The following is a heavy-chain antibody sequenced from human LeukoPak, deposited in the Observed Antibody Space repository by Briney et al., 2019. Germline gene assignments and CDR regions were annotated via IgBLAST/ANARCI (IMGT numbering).Heavy chain of an antibody. CDR3: ARDMDYYDSSGYHHPFDY. CDR1: GGTFSSYA. J-gene: IGHJ4*02. Sequence: SVKVSCKASGGTFSSYAISWVRQAPGQGLEWMGGFITIFGTANDAQKFQGRVTITTDESTSTSYMELSSLISDVTAVYYCARDMDYYDSSGYHHPFDYWGQGTLVTVSS. D-gene: IGHD3-22*01. CDR2: FITIFGTA. V-gene: IGHV1-69*05.